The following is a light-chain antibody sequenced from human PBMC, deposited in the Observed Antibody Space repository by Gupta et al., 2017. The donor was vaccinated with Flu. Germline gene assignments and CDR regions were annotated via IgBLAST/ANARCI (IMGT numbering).Light chain of an antibody. CDR1: QSVSSSY. CDR3: QQYGSSPLYT. J-gene: IGKJ2*01. Sequence: EIVLTQSPGTLSLSPGERATLSCRASQSVSSSYLAWYQQKPGQAPRLLIYGASSRDTGIPDRFSGSGYGKDFTLTISRREHEDFAVYYCQQYGSSPLYTFGQGTKLEIK. CDR2: GAS. V-gene: IGKV3-20*01.